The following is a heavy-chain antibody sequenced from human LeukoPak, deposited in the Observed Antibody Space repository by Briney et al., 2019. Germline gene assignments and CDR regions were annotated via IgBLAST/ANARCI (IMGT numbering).Heavy chain of an antibody. CDR1: GISFDDYH. D-gene: IGHD1-26*01. CDR2: ISSRGNVM. Sequence: GGSLRLSCAASGISFDDYHMNWIRQSPGKGLEWISYISSRGNVMYYADSVQGRFTISRDTTKNSWYLQMNSLRVEDTAVYYCSGRGAGPYYFEFWGQGTLVTVPS. CDR3: SGRGAGPYYFEF. V-gene: IGHV3-11*01. J-gene: IGHJ4*02.